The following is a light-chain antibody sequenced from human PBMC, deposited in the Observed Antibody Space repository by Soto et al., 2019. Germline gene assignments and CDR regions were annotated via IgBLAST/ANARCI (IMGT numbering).Light chain of an antibody. CDR3: ALSVGSGTVV. J-gene: IGLJ2*01. V-gene: IGLV8-61*01. Sequence: QTVVTQEPSFSVSPGGTVILTCGLTSGSVSTSYYPSWYQQSPGLAPRTLIYNTTPRSSGVHDRFSGSILGNKAALTITGAQSDDESDYLCALSVGSGTVVFGGGTKLTVL. CDR2: NTT. CDR1: SGSVSTSYY.